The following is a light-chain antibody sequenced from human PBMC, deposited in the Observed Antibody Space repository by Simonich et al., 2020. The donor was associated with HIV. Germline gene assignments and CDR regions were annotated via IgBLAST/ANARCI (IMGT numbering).Light chain of an antibody. CDR2: DAT. CDR1: ALSKKY. Sequence: SYELSQPPSVSVSPGQTARITCSGEALSKKYAYWYQQKSGQAPGLVIFDATKRPSGIPERFSGASSGTMATLTISGAQVEDEADYYCYSTDNSGNNRIFGGGTKLTVL. V-gene: IGLV3-10*01. CDR3: YSTDNSGNNRI. J-gene: IGLJ2*01.